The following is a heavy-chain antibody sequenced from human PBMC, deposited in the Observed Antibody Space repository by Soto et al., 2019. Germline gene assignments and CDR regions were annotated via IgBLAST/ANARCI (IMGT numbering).Heavy chain of an antibody. CDR3: ARHPGYYDILTGYTTYYFDY. J-gene: IGHJ4*02. CDR2: IYYRGNT. Sequence: SETLSLTCTVSGGSIGTYYWSWIRQPPGKGLEWIGYIYYRGNTDYNPSLKSRVTISLDTPKNQFSLKLSSVTAADTAVYYCARHPGYYDILTGYTTYYFDYWGQGILVTGSS. D-gene: IGHD3-9*01. CDR1: GGSIGTYY. V-gene: IGHV4-59*08.